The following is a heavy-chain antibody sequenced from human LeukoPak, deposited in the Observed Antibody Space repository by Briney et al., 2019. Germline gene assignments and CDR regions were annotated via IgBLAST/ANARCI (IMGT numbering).Heavy chain of an antibody. V-gene: IGHV3-23*01. D-gene: IGHD3-3*01. Sequence: PGGSLRLSCAASGFTFSSYAMSWVRQAPGKGLEWVSAISGSGGSTYYADSVKGRFTISRDNSKNTLYLQMNSLRAEDTAVYYCAKVKSREWLLIYHYMDVWGKGTTVTVSS. CDR1: GFTFSSYA. CDR3: AKVKSREWLLIYHYMDV. J-gene: IGHJ6*03. CDR2: ISGSGGST.